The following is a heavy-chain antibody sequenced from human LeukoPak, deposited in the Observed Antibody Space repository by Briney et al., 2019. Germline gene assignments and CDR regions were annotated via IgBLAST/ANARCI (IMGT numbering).Heavy chain of an antibody. CDR1: GFTFSSYA. V-gene: IGHV3-23*01. J-gene: IGHJ4*02. D-gene: IGHD3-3*01. CDR3: ARGGDFWSGPPGLEDY. Sequence: PGGSLRLSCAASGFTFSSYAMSWVRQAPGKGLEWVSAISGLGDTTYYADSVKGRFTISRDNSKNMLYLQMNSLRTEDTAVYYCARGGDFWSGPPGLEDYWGQGTLVTVSS. CDR2: ISGLGDTT.